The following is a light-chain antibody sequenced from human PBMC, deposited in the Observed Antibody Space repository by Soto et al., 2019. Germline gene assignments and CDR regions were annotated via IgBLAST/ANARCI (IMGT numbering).Light chain of an antibody. J-gene: IGLJ1*01. V-gene: IGLV2-14*01. Sequence: QSVLTQPASVSGSPGQSITISCTGTSSDVGGYNYVSWYQQHPGKAPKLMIYEVSYRPSGVSNRFSGSKSGNTASLTISGLQAEDEADYYCSSYTSSSTLVYVFGTGTKVTVL. CDR3: SSYTSSSTLVYV. CDR2: EVS. CDR1: SSDVGGYNY.